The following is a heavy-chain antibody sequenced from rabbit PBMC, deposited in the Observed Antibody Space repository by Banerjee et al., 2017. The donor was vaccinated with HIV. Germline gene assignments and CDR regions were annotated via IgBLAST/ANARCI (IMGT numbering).Heavy chain of an antibody. J-gene: IGHJ3*01. CDR1: GFSFSSSYW. D-gene: IGHD4-1*01. CDR3: ARDLAGVIGWNFGL. Sequence: QEQLEESGGDLVKPEGSLTLTCTASGFSFSSSYWIYWVRQAPGKGLEWIACIYAGSSGYTYYASWAKGRFTISKTSSTTVTLQMTSLTAADTATYFCARDLAGVIGWNFGLWGQGTLVTVS. V-gene: IGHV1S45*01. CDR2: IYAGSSGYT.